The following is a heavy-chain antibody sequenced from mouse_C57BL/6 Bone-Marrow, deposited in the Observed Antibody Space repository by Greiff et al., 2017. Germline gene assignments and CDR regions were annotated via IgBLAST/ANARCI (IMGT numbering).Heavy chain of an antibody. J-gene: IGHJ1*03. V-gene: IGHV1-64*01. Sequence: QVQLQQPGAELVKPGASVKLSCKASGYTFTSYWMHWVKQRPGQGLEWIGMIHPNSGSTNYNEKFKSKATLTVDKSSSTAYMQLSSLTSEDSAVYYCALITTVRDWYFDVWGTGTTVTVSS. CDR1: GYTFTSYW. D-gene: IGHD1-1*01. CDR2: IHPNSGST. CDR3: ALITTVRDWYFDV.